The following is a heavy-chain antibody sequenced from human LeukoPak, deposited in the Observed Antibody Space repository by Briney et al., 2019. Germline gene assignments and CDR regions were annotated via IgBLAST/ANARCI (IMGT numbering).Heavy chain of an antibody. J-gene: IGHJ4*02. CDR3: ARGRGTYYYGSGSSPTKTIFDY. CDR1: GGSFGGYY. D-gene: IGHD3-10*01. V-gene: IGHV4-34*01. CDR2: INHSGST. Sequence: KPSETLSLTCAVYGGSFGGYYWSWIRQPPGKGLEWIGEINHSGSTNYNPSLKSRVTISVDTSKNQFSLKLSSVIAADTAVYYCARGRGTYYYGSGSSPTKTIFDYWGQGTLVTVSS.